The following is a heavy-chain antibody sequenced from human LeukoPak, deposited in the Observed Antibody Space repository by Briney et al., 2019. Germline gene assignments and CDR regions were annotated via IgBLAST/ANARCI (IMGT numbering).Heavy chain of an antibody. D-gene: IGHD2-15*01. CDR1: GGSFSGYY. CDR3: ARRCSGGSCYNY. V-gene: IGHV4-34*01. Sequence: SETLSLTCAVYGGSFSGYYWSWGRQPPGKGGEWVGEINHSGSTNYNPSLKRRVTISVDTSKNQFSLKLSSVTAADTAVYYCARRCSGGSCYNYWGQGTLVTVSS. J-gene: IGHJ4*02. CDR2: INHSGST.